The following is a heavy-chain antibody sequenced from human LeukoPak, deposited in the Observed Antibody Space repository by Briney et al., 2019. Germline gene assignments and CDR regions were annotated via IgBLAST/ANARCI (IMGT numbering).Heavy chain of an antibody. CDR1: GGSISSYY. Sequence: PSETLSLTCTVSGGSISSYYWSWIRQPPGKGLEWIGYIYYSGSTNYNPSLKSRVTISVDTSKNQFSLKLSSVTAADTAVYYCAGGLRGWFGELFPSPYYYYGMDVWGQGTTVTVSS. CDR3: AGGLRGWFGELFPSPYYYYGMDV. J-gene: IGHJ6*02. V-gene: IGHV4-59*01. D-gene: IGHD3-10*01. CDR2: IYYSGST.